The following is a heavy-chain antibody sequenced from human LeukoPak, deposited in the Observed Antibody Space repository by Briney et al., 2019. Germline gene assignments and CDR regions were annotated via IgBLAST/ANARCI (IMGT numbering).Heavy chain of an antibody. J-gene: IGHJ3*02. D-gene: IGHD3-22*01. CDR1: GGSISSSSYY. V-gene: IGHV4-39*01. CDR2: IYYSGST. CDR3: ARPYYYDSSGYAFDI. Sequence: SETLSLTXTVSGGSISSSSYYWGWIRQPPGEGLEWIGSIYYSGSTYYNPSLKSRVTISVDTSKNQFSLKLSSVTAADTAVYYCARPYYYDSSGYAFDIWGQGTMVTVSS.